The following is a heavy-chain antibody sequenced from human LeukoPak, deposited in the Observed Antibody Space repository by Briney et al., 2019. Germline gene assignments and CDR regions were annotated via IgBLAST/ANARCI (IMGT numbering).Heavy chain of an antibody. J-gene: IGHJ4*02. CDR3: TRAPRGGYYFDY. Sequence: PGGSLRLSCAVSGFTVISNSMSWVRQAPGKGLEWVSVFHSGFTTSYAASVKDRFTISRDTFRNTLYLQMNSLRAEDTAIYYCTRAPRGGYYFDYWGQGTLVTVSS. D-gene: IGHD3-3*01. V-gene: IGHV3-66*01. CDR2: FHSGFTT. CDR1: GFTVISNS.